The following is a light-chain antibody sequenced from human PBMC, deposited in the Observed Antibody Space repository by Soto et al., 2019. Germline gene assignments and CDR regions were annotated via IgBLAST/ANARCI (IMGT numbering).Light chain of an antibody. V-gene: IGLV2-14*01. J-gene: IGLJ2*01. CDR3: GSYRSSSTLL. CDR2: EVS. CDR1: SSDVGGYNY. Sequence: QSVLTQPASVSGSPGQSITIFCTGTSSDVGGYNYVSWYQQHPGKAPKLIIYEVSNRPSGVSNRFSGSKSGNTASLTISGLQADDEADYYCGSYRSSSTLLFGGGTKLTVL.